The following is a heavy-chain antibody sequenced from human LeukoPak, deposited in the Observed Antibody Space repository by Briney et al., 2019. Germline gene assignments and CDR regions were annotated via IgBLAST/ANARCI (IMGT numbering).Heavy chain of an antibody. Sequence: PSETLSLTCAVYGGSFSGYYWSWIRQPPGKGLEWIGSVYYSGGTYYNPSLKSRITMSVDTSKSQFSLNLSSVTAADTAVYYCARHVHHSSGFEYYFDYWGQGTLVTVSS. CDR1: GGSFSGYY. J-gene: IGHJ4*02. CDR2: VYYSGGT. CDR3: ARHVHHSSGFEYYFDY. V-gene: IGHV4-34*01. D-gene: IGHD3-22*01.